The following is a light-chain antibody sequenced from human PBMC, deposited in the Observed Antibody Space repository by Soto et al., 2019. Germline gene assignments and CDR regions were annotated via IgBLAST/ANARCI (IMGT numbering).Light chain of an antibody. CDR2: DAS. V-gene: IGKV1-33*01. Sequence: DIQMTQSPSSLSASVGDRVTITCQASQDITSYLNWYQHKPAKAPKLLIYDASILEAGVPPRFSGSGSGTDFTLTISSLQPEDVATYYCQHCDYLPIFGPGTTVDFK. CDR3: QHCDYLPI. CDR1: QDITSY. J-gene: IGKJ3*01.